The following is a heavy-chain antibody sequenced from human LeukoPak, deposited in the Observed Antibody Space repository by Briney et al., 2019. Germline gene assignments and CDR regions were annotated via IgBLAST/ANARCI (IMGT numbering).Heavy chain of an antibody. CDR2: IYYSGNT. CDR3: ARMSSGN. D-gene: IGHD3-10*01. Sequence: SETLSLTCTVSGGSLSSYYWSWIRQPPGKGLEWIGNIYYSGNTNYNPSHKSRVTISVDTSKNQFSLKLTSVTAADTAVYYYARMSSGNWGQGTLVTVSS. CDR1: GGSLSSYY. V-gene: IGHV4-59*12. J-gene: IGHJ4*02.